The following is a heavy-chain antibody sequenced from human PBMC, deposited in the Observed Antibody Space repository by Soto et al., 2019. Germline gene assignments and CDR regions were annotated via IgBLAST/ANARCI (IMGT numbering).Heavy chain of an antibody. J-gene: IGHJ3*02. CDR2: ISAYNGNT. D-gene: IGHD3-22*01. V-gene: IGHV1-18*04. CDR1: GYTFTSYG. CDR3: AREPLTYYYDSSGYSDAFDI. Sequence: QVQLVQSGAEVKKPGASVKVSCKASGYTFTSYGISWVRQAPGQGLEWMGWISAYNGNTNYAQKLQGRVTMTTDTSTSTAYMELRSLRSDDTAVYYCAREPLTYYYDSSGYSDAFDIWGQGTMVTVSS.